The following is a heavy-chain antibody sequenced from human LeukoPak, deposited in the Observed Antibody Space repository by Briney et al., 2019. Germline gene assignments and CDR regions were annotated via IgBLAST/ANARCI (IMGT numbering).Heavy chain of an antibody. V-gene: IGHV4-38-2*01. CDR2: IYHSGST. D-gene: IGHD2-2*02. CDR1: GYSISSGYD. Sequence: SETLSLTCAVSGYSISSGYDWGWIRQPPGKGLEWIGIIYHSGSTYYNPSLKSRVTISVDTSKNQFSLKLSSVTAADTTVYYCARGGGYQLLYDAFDIWGQGTMVTVSS. J-gene: IGHJ3*02. CDR3: ARGGGYQLLYDAFDI.